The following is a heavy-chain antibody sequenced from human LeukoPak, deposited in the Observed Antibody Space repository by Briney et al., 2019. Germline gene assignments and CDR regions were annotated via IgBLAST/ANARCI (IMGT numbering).Heavy chain of an antibody. CDR2: INHSGST. D-gene: IGHD2-15*01. CDR1: GGSLSGYY. V-gene: IGHV4-34*01. CDR3: ARLGWWLVN. Sequence: SETLSLTCAVSGGSLSGYYWTWIRQPPGKGLEWIGEINHSGSTNYNPSLKSRVTISVDTSKNQFSLKLSSVTAADTAVYYCARLGWWLVNWGQGTLVTVSS. J-gene: IGHJ4*02.